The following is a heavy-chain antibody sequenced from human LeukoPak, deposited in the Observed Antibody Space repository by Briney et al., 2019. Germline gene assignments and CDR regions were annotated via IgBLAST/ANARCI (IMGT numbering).Heavy chain of an antibody. J-gene: IGHJ4*02. Sequence: PSETLSLTCTVSGGSISSYYWSWIRQPPGKGLEWIGYIYYSGSTNYNPSLKSRVTISVDTSKNHFSLKLSSVTAADTAVYYCARLGVVDGTYLFDYWGQGTLVTVSS. CDR1: GGSISSYY. CDR3: ARLGVVDGTYLFDY. V-gene: IGHV4-59*12. D-gene: IGHD2-15*01. CDR2: IYYSGST.